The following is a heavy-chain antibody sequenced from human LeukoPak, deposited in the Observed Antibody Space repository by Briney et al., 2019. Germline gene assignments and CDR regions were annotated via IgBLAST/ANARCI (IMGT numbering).Heavy chain of an antibody. J-gene: IGHJ1*01. CDR1: GYTLTELS. Sequence: ASVKVSCKVSGYTLTELSMHWVRQAPGKGLEWMGGFDPEDGETIYAQKFQGGVTMTEDTSTDTDYMELSSLRSEDTDVYYCATGLPAAKREYFQHWGQGTLVTVSS. D-gene: IGHD2-2*01. CDR2: FDPEDGET. CDR3: ATGLPAAKREYFQH. V-gene: IGHV1-24*01.